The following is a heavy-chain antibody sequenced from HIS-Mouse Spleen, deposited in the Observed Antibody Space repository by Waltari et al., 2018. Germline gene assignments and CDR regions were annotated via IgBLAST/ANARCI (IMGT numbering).Heavy chain of an antibody. Sequence: QVQLVESGGGVVQPGRSLRLSCAASGFTFSSYGMHWVRQAPGKGLEWVAVRSYDGSNNYYADSVKGRFTISRDNSKNTLYLQMNSLRAEDTAVYYCAKASSGWLDYWGQGTLVTVSS. D-gene: IGHD6-19*01. V-gene: IGHV3-30*18. CDR2: RSYDGSNN. CDR1: GFTFSSYG. J-gene: IGHJ4*02. CDR3: AKASSGWLDY.